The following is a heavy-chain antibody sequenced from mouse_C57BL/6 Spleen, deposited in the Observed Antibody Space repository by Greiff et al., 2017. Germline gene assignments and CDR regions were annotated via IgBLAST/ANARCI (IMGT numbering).Heavy chain of an antibody. V-gene: IGHV1-81*01. D-gene: IGHD3-1*01. J-gene: IGHJ1*03. Sequence: VKLQESGAELARPGASVKLSCKASGYTFTSYGISWVKQRTGQGLEWIGEIYPRSGNTYYNEKFKGKATLTADKSSSTAYMELRGLTSEDYAVYCCARKNSGYFDVWGTGTTVTVSS. CDR2: IYPRSGNT. CDR1: GYTFTSYG. CDR3: ARKNSGYFDV.